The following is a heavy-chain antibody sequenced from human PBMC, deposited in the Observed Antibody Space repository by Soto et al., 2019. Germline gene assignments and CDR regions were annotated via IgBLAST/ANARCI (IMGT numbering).Heavy chain of an antibody. CDR1: GFTFSSYA. J-gene: IGHJ4*02. V-gene: IGHV3-33*06. Sequence: QVPLVESGGGVVQPGRSLRLSCVASGFTFSSYAMNWVRQAPGKGLEWVAVIWYDGNNKYYADSVKGRFTISRDNSKNTLYLQMNSLRAEDTAVYYCAKGLNYFDYWGQGTLVTVSS. CDR2: IWYDGNNK. CDR3: AKGLNYFDY.